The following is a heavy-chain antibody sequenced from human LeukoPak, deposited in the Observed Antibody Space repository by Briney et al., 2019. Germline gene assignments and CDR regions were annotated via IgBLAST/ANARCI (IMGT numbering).Heavy chain of an antibody. CDR1: GFILSRYH. CDR3: ARGGYSYAAYYFDY. D-gene: IGHD5-18*01. V-gene: IGHV3-23*01. J-gene: IGHJ4*02. CDR2: ICGSGDSI. Sequence: GGPLSLFCGASGFILSRYHKMCLRHATGEGLEGVSDICGSGDSILYRDSVKGRFTISRDNSKNTLYLQMNSLRAEDTAVYYCARGGYSYAAYYFDYWGEGTLVTVSS.